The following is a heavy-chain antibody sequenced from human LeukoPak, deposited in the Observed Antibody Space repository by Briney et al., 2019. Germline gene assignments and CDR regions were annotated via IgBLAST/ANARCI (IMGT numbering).Heavy chain of an antibody. CDR1: GFTFSGSA. CDR2: IRSKANSYAT. D-gene: IGHD6-19*01. J-gene: IGHJ4*02. Sequence: GGSLRLSCAASGFTFSGSAMHWVRQASGKGLEWVGRIRSKANSYATAHAASVKGRFTISRDDSKNTAYLQMNSLKTEDTAVYYCTRHGYSSGHDIDYWGQGTLVTVSS. CDR3: TRHGYSSGHDIDY. V-gene: IGHV3-73*01.